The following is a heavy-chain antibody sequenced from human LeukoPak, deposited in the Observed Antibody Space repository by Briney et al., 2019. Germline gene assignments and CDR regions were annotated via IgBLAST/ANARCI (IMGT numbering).Heavy chain of an antibody. D-gene: IGHD3-22*01. CDR1: GFTFSSYG. CDR3: AKGQNYYDSSGYPIGSY. J-gene: IGHJ4*02. CDR2: IWYDGSNK. V-gene: IGHV3-33*06. Sequence: GGSLRLSCAASGFTFSSYGMHWVRQAPGKGLEWVAVIWYDGSNKYYADSVKGRFTISRDNSKNTLYLQMNSLRAEDTAVYYCAKGQNYYDSSGYPIGSYWGQGTLVTVSS.